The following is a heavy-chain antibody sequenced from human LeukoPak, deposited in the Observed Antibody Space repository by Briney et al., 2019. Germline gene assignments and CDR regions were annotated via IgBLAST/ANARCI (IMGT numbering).Heavy chain of an antibody. J-gene: IGHJ6*02. V-gene: IGHV4-34*01. CDR1: GGSFSGYY. CDR2: INHSGST. CDR3: ARGLYYYYYGMDV. Sequence: SETLSLTCAVYGGSFSGYYWSWIRQPPGKGPEWIGEINHSGSTNYNPSLKSRVTISVDTSKNQFSLKLSSVTAADTAVYYCARGLYYYYYGMDVWGQGTTVTVSS.